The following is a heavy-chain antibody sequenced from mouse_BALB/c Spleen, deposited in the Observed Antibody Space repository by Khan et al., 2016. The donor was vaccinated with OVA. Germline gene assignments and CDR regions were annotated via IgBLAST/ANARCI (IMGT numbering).Heavy chain of an antibody. D-gene: IGHD1-1*01. J-gene: IGHJ3*01. CDR1: GYTFTSYW. Sequence: QVQLKQSGAELAKPGASVKMSCKASGYTFTSYWMHWVKQRPGQGLEWIGYINPSTDYTEYNQKFKDKATLTADKSSSTAYMQLTSLTSEDSAVYYCTSDGCSSAWFTNWGQGTLVTVSA. V-gene: IGHV1-7*01. CDR2: INPSTDYT. CDR3: TSDGCSSAWFTN.